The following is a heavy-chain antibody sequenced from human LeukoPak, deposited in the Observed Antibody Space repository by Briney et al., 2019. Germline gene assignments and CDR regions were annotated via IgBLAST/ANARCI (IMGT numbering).Heavy chain of an antibody. CDR3: AKYFGMGTTVT. V-gene: IGHV3-21*04. CDR1: GFTFSSYS. Sequence: PGGSLRLSCAASGFTFSSYSMNWVRQAPGKGLEWVSSISSSSSYIHYADSVEGRFTISRDNSKNTLYLQMNSLRAEDTAVYYCAKYFGMGTTVTWGQGTLVTVSS. CDR2: ISSSSSYI. J-gene: IGHJ4*02. D-gene: IGHD4-17*01.